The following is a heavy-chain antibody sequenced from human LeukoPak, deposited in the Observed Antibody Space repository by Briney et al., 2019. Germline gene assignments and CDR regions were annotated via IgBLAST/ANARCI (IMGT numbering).Heavy chain of an antibody. Sequence: SETLSLTCAVSGYSVSAGYYRGWIRQSPGKGLERIGSISHRGTTYHNPSLKSRIIISLDTSRNQFSLSLTSVTAADTATYYCTREQAGTIVDDWGQGTLVTVSS. D-gene: IGHD1-1*01. J-gene: IGHJ4*02. CDR1: GYSVSAGYY. CDR2: ISHRGTT. CDR3: TREQAGTIVDD. V-gene: IGHV4-38-2*02.